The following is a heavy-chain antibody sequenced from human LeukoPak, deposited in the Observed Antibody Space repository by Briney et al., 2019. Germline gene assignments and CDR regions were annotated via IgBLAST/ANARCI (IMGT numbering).Heavy chain of an antibody. V-gene: IGHV1-2*06. CDR3: ARLGLHGSGTYYFFDY. D-gene: IGHD3-10*01. J-gene: IGHJ4*02. CDR2: IDPNTGDT. Sequence: ASVKVSCKASGQSLTGYFIHWVRQAPGQGLEWVGRIDPNTGDTIYAQNFQGRVTVTSATSISTAYMELSRLTSNDTAVYFCARLGLHGSGTYYFFDYWGQGTLVSVSS. CDR1: GQSLTGYF.